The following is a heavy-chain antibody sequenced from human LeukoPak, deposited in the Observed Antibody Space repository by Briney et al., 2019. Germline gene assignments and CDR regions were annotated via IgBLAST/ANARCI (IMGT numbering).Heavy chain of an antibody. D-gene: IGHD6-19*01. CDR1: GFTFSSYA. J-gene: IGHJ4*02. Sequence: GGSLRLPCAASGFTFSSYAMSWVRQAPGKGLEWVSVISGSGGSTYYADSVKGRFTISRDNSKNTLYLQMNSLRAEDTAVYYCAKDEGYSSGWYDYWDQGTLVTASS. V-gene: IGHV3-23*01. CDR2: ISGSGGST. CDR3: AKDEGYSSGWYDY.